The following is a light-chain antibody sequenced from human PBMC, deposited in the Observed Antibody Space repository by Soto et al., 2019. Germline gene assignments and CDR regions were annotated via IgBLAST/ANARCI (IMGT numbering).Light chain of an antibody. J-gene: IGKJ1*01. CDR1: QIVLYSSNNQNC. V-gene: IGKV4-1*01. Sequence: DIVMPQSPDSLAVSLGERATINCESSQIVLYSSNNQNCLAWYQQKPGQPPKLLIYWAYTRESGVPDRFSGGGSGTDFTLTISGLQAEDVAVYYCQQYCVTPWTFGQGTKVE. CDR3: QQYCVTPWT. CDR2: WAY.